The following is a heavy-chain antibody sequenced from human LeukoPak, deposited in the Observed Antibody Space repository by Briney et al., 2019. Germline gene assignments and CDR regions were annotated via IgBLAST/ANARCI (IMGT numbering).Heavy chain of an antibody. CDR1: GFTFSSYS. J-gene: IGHJ5*02. CDR3: ARDAAYCSSPSCYFYVSWFDP. D-gene: IGHD2-2*01. Sequence: GGSLRLSCAASGFTFSSYSMNWVRQAPGKGLEWVSYISSSSSTIYYADSVKGRFTISRDNAKNSLYLQMNSLRAEDTAVYYCARDAAYCSSPSCYFYVSWFDPWGQGTLVTVSS. CDR2: ISSSSSTI. V-gene: IGHV3-48*01.